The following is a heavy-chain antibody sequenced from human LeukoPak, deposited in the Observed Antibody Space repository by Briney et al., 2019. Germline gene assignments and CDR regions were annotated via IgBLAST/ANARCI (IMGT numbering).Heavy chain of an antibody. CDR3: ARFGVAIGPMYYYYYYYMDV. CDR1: GFTFSSYW. J-gene: IGHJ6*03. V-gene: IGHV3-74*01. Sequence: QPGGSLRLSCAASGFTFSSYWMHWVRQAPGKGLVWVSRINTDGSSTSYADSVKGRFTISRDNAKNTLYLQMNSLRAEDTAVYYCARFGVAIGPMYYYYYYYMDVWGKGTTVTVSS. D-gene: IGHD3-3*01. CDR2: INTDGSST.